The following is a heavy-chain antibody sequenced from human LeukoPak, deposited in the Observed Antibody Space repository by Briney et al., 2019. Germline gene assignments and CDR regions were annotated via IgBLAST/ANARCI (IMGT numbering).Heavy chain of an antibody. Sequence: SETLSLTCAVYGGSISSGSYYWIWIRQPGGKGLEWIGRIYTSGSTNYNPSLKSRVTISVDTSKNQFSLKLSSVTAADTAVYYCARAIVGFGELYVDYWGQGTLVTVSS. CDR1: GGSISSGSYY. CDR2: IYTSGST. CDR3: ARAIVGFGELYVDY. J-gene: IGHJ4*02. D-gene: IGHD3-10*01. V-gene: IGHV4-61*02.